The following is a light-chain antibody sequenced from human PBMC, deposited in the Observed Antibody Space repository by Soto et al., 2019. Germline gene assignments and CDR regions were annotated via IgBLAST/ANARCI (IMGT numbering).Light chain of an antibody. V-gene: IGKV3-15*01. J-gene: IGKJ5*01. CDR3: QQYNNCPPIT. Sequence: EIVMTQSPATLSVSPGERATLSCRASQSVSGNLAWYQQKPGQAPRLLIYGASTRATGIPARFSGSGSGTEFTFTISSLQSEYCAVASCQQYNNCPPITLVQLTQLEIK. CDR2: GAS. CDR1: QSVSGN.